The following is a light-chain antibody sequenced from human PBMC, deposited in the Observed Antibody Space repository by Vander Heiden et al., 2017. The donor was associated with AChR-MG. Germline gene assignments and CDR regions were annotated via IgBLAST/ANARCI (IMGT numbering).Light chain of an antibody. CDR1: KLGDKY. V-gene: IGLV3-1*01. Sequence: SYELTQPPSVSVSPGQTASITCSGHKLGDKYSCWYQQKPGQSPVLVIYQDTERPSGITERFSGSNSGNTATLTISGTQAMDEADYYCQTWDNSAFVFGTGTKVTVL. CDR2: QDT. CDR3: QTWDNSAFV. J-gene: IGLJ1*01.